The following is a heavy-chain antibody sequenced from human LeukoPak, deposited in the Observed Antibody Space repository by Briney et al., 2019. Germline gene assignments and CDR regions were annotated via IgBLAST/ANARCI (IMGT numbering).Heavy chain of an antibody. CDR1: GYTFTGYY. CDR3: ARAGAYCGGDCEFDY. D-gene: IGHD2-21*02. J-gene: IGHJ4*02. CDR2: INPNSGGT. V-gene: IGHV1-2*02. Sequence: GASVTVSCKASGYTFTGYYMHWVRQAPGQGLEWMGWINPNSGGTNYAQKFQGRVTMTRDTSISTAYMELSRLRSDDTAVYYCARAGAYCGGDCEFDYWGQGTLVTVSS.